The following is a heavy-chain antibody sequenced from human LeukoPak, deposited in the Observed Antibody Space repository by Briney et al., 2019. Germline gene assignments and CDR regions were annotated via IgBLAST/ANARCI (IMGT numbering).Heavy chain of an antibody. V-gene: IGHV3-53*01. CDR2: IYSGGST. J-gene: IGHJ4*02. CDR3: ATVSGSYYFYSSDY. D-gene: IGHD1-26*01. CDR1: GFTVSSNY. Sequence: GGSLRLSCAASGFTVSSNYMSWVRQAPGKGLEWVSVIYSGGSTYYADSVKGRFTISRDNSKNTLYLQMNSLRAEDTAVYYCATVSGSYYFYSSDYWGQGTLVTVSS.